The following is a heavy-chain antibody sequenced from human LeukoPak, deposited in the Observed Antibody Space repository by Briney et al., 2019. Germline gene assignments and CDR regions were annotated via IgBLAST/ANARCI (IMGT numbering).Heavy chain of an antibody. Sequence: PGGSLRLSCAASEFTFSRYSMNWVRQAPGKGLEWVSSISAYGNSIYYADSIRGRFTISRDNAKNSLYLQMNSLRAEDTAVYYCARDTSGLIDYWGQGTLVTVSS. CDR2: ISAYGNSI. J-gene: IGHJ4*02. D-gene: IGHD6-19*01. CDR3: ARDTSGLIDY. V-gene: IGHV3-21*01. CDR1: EFTFSRYS.